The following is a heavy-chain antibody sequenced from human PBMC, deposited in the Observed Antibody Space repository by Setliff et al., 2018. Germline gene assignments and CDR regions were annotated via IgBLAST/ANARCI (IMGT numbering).Heavy chain of an antibody. CDR1: GLSYINDW. CDR3: ARLSWDGLRYHGLDV. V-gene: IGHV4-59*01. Sequence: PSETLRLSCTASGLSYINDWVSWVRQPPGKGLEWIGSIYHSGSSYYNSSLRSRVTISVDTSTNQFSLKLRSVTAADTAVYYCARLSWDGLRYHGLDVWGQGTTVTVSS. D-gene: IGHD3-10*01. J-gene: IGHJ6*02. CDR2: IYHSGSS.